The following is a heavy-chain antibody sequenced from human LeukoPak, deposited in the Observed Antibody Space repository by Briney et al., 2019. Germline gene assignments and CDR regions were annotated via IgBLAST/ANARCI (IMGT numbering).Heavy chain of an antibody. D-gene: IGHD2-21*02. J-gene: IGHJ4*02. CDR1: SGSIFSSNW. Sequence: MPSETLSLTCAVSSGSIFSSNWWSWVRQPPGKGLEWIGQIFHSGSTSYSPSLKSRVTISVDKSKNQFSLKLSSVTAADTAVYYCAGRRLGPTAILLWGQGTLVTVSS. CDR2: IFHSGST. V-gene: IGHV4-4*02. CDR3: AGRRLGPTAILL.